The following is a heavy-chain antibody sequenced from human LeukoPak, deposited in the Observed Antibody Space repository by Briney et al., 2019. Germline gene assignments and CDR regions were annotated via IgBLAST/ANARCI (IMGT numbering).Heavy chain of an antibody. CDR1: GFTFSSYA. D-gene: IGHD1-26*01. J-gene: IGHJ4*02. V-gene: IGHV3-23*01. Sequence: PGGSLRLSCAASGFTFSSYAMSWVRQAPGKGLEWVSAISGSGGSTYYADSVKGRFTISRDNSKNTLYLQMNSLRAEDTAVYYCAYNSGSYYGHFDYWGQGTLVTVSS. CDR2: ISGSGGST. CDR3: AYNSGSYYGHFDY.